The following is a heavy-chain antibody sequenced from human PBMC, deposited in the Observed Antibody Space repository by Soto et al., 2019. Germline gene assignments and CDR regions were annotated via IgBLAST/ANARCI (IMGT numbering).Heavy chain of an antibody. CDR2: IWYDGSNK. Sequence: GGSLRVSCAASGFTFSSYGRHWVRQAPGKGQEWVAVIWYDGSNKYYADSVKGRFTISRDNSKNTLYLQMNSLRAEDTAVYYCARGYCSGGSCFDYWGQGTLVTVSS. CDR3: ARGYCSGGSCFDY. V-gene: IGHV3-33*01. J-gene: IGHJ4*02. D-gene: IGHD2-15*01. CDR1: GFTFSSYG.